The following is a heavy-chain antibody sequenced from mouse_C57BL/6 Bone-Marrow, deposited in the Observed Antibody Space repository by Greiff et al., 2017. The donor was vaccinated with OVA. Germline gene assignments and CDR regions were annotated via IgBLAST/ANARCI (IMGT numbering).Heavy chain of an antibody. CDR3: ARREAWYFDV. CDR2: ISSGSSTI. J-gene: IGHJ1*03. V-gene: IGHV5-17*01. CDR1: GFTFSDYG. Sequence: EVKVVESGGGLVKPGGSLKLSCAASGFTFSDYGMHWVRQAPEKGLEWVAYISSGSSTIYYADTVKGRFTISRDNAKNTLFLQMTSLRSEDTAMYYCARREAWYFDVGGTGTTVTVSS.